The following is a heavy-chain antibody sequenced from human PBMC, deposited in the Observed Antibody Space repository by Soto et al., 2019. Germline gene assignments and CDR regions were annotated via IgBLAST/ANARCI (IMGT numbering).Heavy chain of an antibody. J-gene: IGHJ5*02. CDR3: ARGLERCSGGSGYPFDP. Sequence: PSETLSLTCAVYGGSFSGYYWSWIRQPPGKGLEWIGEINHSGSTNYNPSLKSRVTISVDTSKNQFSLKLSSVTAADTTVYYCARGLERCSGGSGYPFDPWGQGTLVTGS. V-gene: IGHV4-34*01. CDR1: GGSFSGYY. CDR2: INHSGST. D-gene: IGHD2-15*01.